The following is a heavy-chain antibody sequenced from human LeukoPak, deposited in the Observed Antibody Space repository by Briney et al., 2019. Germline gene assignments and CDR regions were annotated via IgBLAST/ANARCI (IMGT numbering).Heavy chain of an antibody. V-gene: IGHV3-30*04. CDR3: AREGNTRGPPPNFDY. J-gene: IGHJ4*02. Sequence: GRSLRLSCAASGFTFSSYAMHWVRQAPGKGLEWVAVISYDGSNKYYADSVKGRFTISRDNSKSTLYLQMNSLRAEDTAVYYCAREGNTRGPPPNFDYWGQGTLVTVSS. CDR1: GFTFSSYA. CDR2: ISYDGSNK. D-gene: IGHD4-23*01.